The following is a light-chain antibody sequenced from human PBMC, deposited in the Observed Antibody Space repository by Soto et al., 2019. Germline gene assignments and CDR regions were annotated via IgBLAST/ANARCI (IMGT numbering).Light chain of an antibody. CDR2: GAS. CDR3: QQYGASPLT. Sequence: EIVLTQSPGTLSLSPVDRATLSCRASQSVYNNHLAWYQQTPGQAPRLLIYGASSRATGVPDRFSGSGSGTDFTLTIRRLEPEDFAVFYCQQYGASPLTFGGGTKVEIK. J-gene: IGKJ4*01. V-gene: IGKV3-20*01. CDR1: QSVYNNH.